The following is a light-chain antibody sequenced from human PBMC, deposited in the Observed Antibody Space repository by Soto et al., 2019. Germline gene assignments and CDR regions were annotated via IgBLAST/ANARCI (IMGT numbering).Light chain of an antibody. CDR2: GIN. Sequence: QSVLTQPPSASGTPGQRVTISCSGSSSNIGSRTVNWYKQLPGTAPKLLIYGINQRPSGVPDRFSGSKSGASASLAISGLQAEDEADYYCAAWDDSLNVVFGGGTQLTV. CDR1: SSNIGSRT. V-gene: IGLV1-44*01. CDR3: AAWDDSLNVV. J-gene: IGLJ2*01.